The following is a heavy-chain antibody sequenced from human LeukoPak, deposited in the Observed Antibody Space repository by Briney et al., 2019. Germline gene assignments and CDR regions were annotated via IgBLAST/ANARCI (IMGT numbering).Heavy chain of an antibody. CDR3: AKEGGSGYDFLDY. D-gene: IGHD5-12*01. CDR1: GFTFSSYG. CDR2: ISGRGGST. V-gene: IGHV3-23*01. J-gene: IGHJ4*02. Sequence: GGSLRLSCAASGFTFSSYGMRWVRQAPGKGLEWISAISGRGGSTYYADSVKGRFTISRDNSKNTLYLQMNSLRAGDTAVYYCAKEGGSGYDFLDYWGQGTLVTVSS.